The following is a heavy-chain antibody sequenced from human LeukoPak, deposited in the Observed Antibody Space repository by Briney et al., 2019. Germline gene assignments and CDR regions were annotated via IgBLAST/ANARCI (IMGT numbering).Heavy chain of an antibody. J-gene: IGHJ6*03. Sequence: SETLSLTCTVSGGSISSYYWSWIRQPAGKGLEWIGRIYTSGSTNYNPSLKSRVTMSVDTSKNQFSLKLSSVTAADTAVYYCARENKFDWLSAYYYYYMDVWGKGTTVTVSS. CDR3: ARENKFDWLSAYYYYYMDV. V-gene: IGHV4-4*07. CDR2: IYTSGST. D-gene: IGHD3-9*01. CDR1: GGSISSYY.